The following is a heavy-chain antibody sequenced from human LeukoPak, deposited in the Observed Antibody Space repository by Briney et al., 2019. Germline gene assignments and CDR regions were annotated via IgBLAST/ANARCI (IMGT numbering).Heavy chain of an antibody. J-gene: IGHJ4*02. CDR3: ARHDRDSIAAAHEYFDY. V-gene: IGHV4-34*01. CDR2: INHSGST. D-gene: IGHD6-13*01. CDR1: GGSFSGYY. Sequence: SETLSLTCAVYGGSFSGYYWSWIRQPPGKGLEWIGEINHSGSTNYNPSLKSRVTISVDTSKNQFSLKLSSVTAADTAVYYCARHDRDSIAAAHEYFDYWGQGTLVTVSS.